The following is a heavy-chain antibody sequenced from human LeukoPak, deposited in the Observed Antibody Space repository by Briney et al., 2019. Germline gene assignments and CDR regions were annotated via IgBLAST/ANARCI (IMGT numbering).Heavy chain of an antibody. J-gene: IGHJ4*02. V-gene: IGHV3-30-3*01. CDR1: GFTFSSYA. CDR2: ISYDGSNK. Sequence: PGGSLRLSCAASGFTFSSYAMHWVRQAPGKGLEWVAVISYDGSNKYYADSVKGRFTISRDNSKNTLYLQMNSLRAEDTAVYYCARVGFDSQCFDYWGQGTLVTVSS. D-gene: IGHD2-15*01. CDR3: ARVGFDSQCFDY.